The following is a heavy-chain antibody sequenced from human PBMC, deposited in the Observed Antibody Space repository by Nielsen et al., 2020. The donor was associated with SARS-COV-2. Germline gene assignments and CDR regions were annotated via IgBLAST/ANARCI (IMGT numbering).Heavy chain of an antibody. CDR1: GGSLSSRNYY. Sequence: ESLKISCTVSGGSLSSRNYYWGWIRQPPGKGLERIGTIYYSGSVSYNPSLRSRVTISVDTSKKHFSLKLTSVTAADTAVYFCARGDIAVVPAAMFRGDDAFDIWGQGTMVRVSS. CDR3: ARGDIAVVPAAMFRGDDAFDI. J-gene: IGHJ3*02. CDR2: IYYSGSV. V-gene: IGHV4-39*02. D-gene: IGHD2-2*01.